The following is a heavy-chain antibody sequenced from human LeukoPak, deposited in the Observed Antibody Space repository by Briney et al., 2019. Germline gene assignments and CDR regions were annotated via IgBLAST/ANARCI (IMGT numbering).Heavy chain of an antibody. D-gene: IGHD1-26*01. CDR3: ARVSGGYFDY. Sequence: GGSLRLSCAASGFTFSSYGMHWVRQAPGKGLVWVSRINSDGSSTRHADSVKGRFTISRDNAKNSVYLQMNSLRAEDTAVFYCARVSGGYFDYWGQGTLVTVSS. CDR1: GFTFSSYG. J-gene: IGHJ4*02. CDR2: INSDGSST. V-gene: IGHV3-74*01.